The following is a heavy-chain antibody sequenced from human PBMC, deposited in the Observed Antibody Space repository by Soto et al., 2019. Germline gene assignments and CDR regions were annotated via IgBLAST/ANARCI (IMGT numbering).Heavy chain of an antibody. CDR2: INPRSGDT. CDR1: GYTFIGYY. CDR3: GRDGVGATPLGWFDP. Sequence: QVQLVQSGAEMKKPGASVKVSCMASGYTFIGYYIHWVRQAPGQGLEWMGRINPRSGDTTYAQKFQGRLTMTRDTSISTAYMELSSLRSDDTAVYYCGRDGVGATPLGWFDPWGQGSLVTVSS. J-gene: IGHJ5*02. V-gene: IGHV1-2*06. D-gene: IGHD1-26*01.